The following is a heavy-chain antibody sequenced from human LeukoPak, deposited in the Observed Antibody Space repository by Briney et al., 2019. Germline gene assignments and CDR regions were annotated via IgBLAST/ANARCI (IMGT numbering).Heavy chain of an antibody. CDR2: IYYSGST. Sequence: SETLSLTCTVSGGSISSHYWSWIRQPPGKGLEWIGYIYYSGSTNYNPSLKSRVTISVDTSKNQFSLKLSSVTAADTAVYYCARTMVRGRGWFDPWGQGTLVTVYS. J-gene: IGHJ5*02. CDR3: ARTMVRGRGWFDP. V-gene: IGHV4-59*11. CDR1: GGSISSHY. D-gene: IGHD3-10*01.